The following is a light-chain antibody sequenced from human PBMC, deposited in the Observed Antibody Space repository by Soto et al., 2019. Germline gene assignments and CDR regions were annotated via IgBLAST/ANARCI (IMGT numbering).Light chain of an antibody. J-gene: IGLJ1*01. V-gene: IGLV2-8*01. Sequence: QSALTQPPSASGSPGQSVTISCTGTKSDIGVYDFVSWYQHHPGKAPRLIIYEVVQRPSGVPDRFSGSKSGNTASLVISGLQAEDEADYYCQSFDSSLRVYVFGSGTKVTVL. CDR3: QSFDSSLRVYV. CDR1: KSDIGVYDF. CDR2: EVV.